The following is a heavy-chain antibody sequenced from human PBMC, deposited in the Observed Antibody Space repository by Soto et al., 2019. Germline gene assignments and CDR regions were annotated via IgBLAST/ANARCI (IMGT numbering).Heavy chain of an antibody. Sequence: PGGSLRLSCAASGFTFSSYSMNWVRQAPGKGLEWVSSISSSSSYIYYADSVKGRFTISRDNAKNSLYLQMSSLRAEDTAVYYCARDRGSSGSSPADAFDIWGQGTMVTVSS. V-gene: IGHV3-21*01. J-gene: IGHJ3*02. D-gene: IGHD1-26*01. CDR1: GFTFSSYS. CDR3: ARDRGSSGSSPADAFDI. CDR2: ISSSSSYI.